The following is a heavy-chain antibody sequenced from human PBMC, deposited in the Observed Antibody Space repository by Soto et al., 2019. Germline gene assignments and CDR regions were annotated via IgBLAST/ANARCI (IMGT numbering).Heavy chain of an antibody. CDR3: TKASSDRHHMDV. Sequence: LRLSCAASGFTFSNFVMRWVRQTPGKGLEWVSTITETGGDTYYTDSVKGRFTISRDNSKNTLYLQMSSLRAEDTALYYCTKASSDRHHMDVWGQGTTVPVSS. J-gene: IGHJ6*02. CDR2: ITETGGDT. CDR1: GFTFSNFV. V-gene: IGHV3-23*01.